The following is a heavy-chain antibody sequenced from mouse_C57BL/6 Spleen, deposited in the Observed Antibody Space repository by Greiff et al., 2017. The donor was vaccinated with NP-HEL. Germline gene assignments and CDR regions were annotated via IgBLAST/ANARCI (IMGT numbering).Heavy chain of an antibody. CDR3: AREEYYGYSWFAY. CDR2: IYPGDGDT. CDR1: GYAFSSYW. D-gene: IGHD2-2*01. J-gene: IGHJ3*01. V-gene: IGHV1-80*01. Sequence: QVQLKESGAELVKPGASVKISCKASGYAFSSYWMNWVKQRPGKGLEWIGQIYPGDGDTNYNGKFKGKATLTADKSSSTAYMQLSSLTSEDSAVYFCAREEYYGYSWFAYWGQGTLVTVSA.